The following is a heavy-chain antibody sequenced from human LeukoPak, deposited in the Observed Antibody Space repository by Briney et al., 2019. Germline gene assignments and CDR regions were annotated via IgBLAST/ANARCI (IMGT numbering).Heavy chain of an antibody. J-gene: IGHJ4*02. CDR1: GFTFSSYE. D-gene: IGHD4-23*01. CDR3: ARDYGGSSPFDY. V-gene: IGHV3-48*03. Sequence: GGSLRLSCAASGFTFSSYEMHWVRQAPGKGLEWVSYISSSGSTIYYADSVKGRFTISRDNAKNSLYLQMNSLRAEDTAVYYCARDYGGSSPFDYWGQGTLVTISS. CDR2: ISSSGSTI.